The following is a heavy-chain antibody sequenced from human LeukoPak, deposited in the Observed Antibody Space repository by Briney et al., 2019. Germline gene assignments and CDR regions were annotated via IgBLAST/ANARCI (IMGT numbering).Heavy chain of an antibody. CDR1: GGTFSSYA. CDR3: ARGFCSGGSCYFYY. D-gene: IGHD2-15*01. CDR2: IIPIFGTA. Sequence: SVKLSCKASGGTFSSYAISWVRQAPGQGLEWMGGIIPIFGTANYAQKFQGRVTITADESTSTAYMELSSLRSEDTAVYYCARGFCSGGSCYFYYWGQGTLVTVSS. J-gene: IGHJ4*02. V-gene: IGHV1-69*01.